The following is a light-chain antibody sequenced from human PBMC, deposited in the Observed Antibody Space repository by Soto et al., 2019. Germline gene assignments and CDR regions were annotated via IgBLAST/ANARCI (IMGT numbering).Light chain of an antibody. V-gene: IGKV4-1*01. CDR2: WAS. J-gene: IGKJ1*01. Sequence: DIVLTQSPDSLAVSLGERATINCKSSQSVLYSSNNKNDLAWYQQKPGQPPKLLISWASTREFGVPDRFSGSGSGTDFTLTISSLQAEDVAVYYCQQYYASPPRTFGQGTKVEIK. CDR1: QSVLYSSNNKND. CDR3: QQYYASPPRT.